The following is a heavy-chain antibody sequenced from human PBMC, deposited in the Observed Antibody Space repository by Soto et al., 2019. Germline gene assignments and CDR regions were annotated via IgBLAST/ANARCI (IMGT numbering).Heavy chain of an antibody. Sequence: SETLSLTCTVSGGSISSGDYYWSWIRQPPGKGLEWIGYIYYSGSTYYNPSLKSRVTISVDTSKNQFSLKLSSVTAADTAVYYCASLTQPTEDNWFDPRGQGTLVTVSS. CDR3: ASLTQPTEDNWFDP. CDR1: GGSISSGDYY. V-gene: IGHV4-30-4*01. J-gene: IGHJ5*02. CDR2: IYYSGST.